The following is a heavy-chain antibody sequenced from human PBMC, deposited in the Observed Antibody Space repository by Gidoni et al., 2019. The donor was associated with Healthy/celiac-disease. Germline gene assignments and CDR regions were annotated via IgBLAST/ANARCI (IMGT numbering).Heavy chain of an antibody. V-gene: IGHV3-21*01. CDR1: GFAFSSYS. Sequence: EVQLVESGGGLVKPGGSLRLSCAASGFAFSSYSRNWVRQAPGKGLERVSSISSSSSYIYYADSVKGRFTISRDNAKNSLYLQMNSLRAEDTAVYYCARFPVAATGVPGPYGMDAWGQGTTVTGSS. CDR3: ARFPVAATGVPGPYGMDA. CDR2: ISSSSSYI. D-gene: IGHD2-15*01. J-gene: IGHJ6*02.